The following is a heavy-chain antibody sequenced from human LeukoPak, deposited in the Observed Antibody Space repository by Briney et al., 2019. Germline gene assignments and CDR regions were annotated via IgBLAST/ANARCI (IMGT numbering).Heavy chain of an antibody. J-gene: IGHJ3*02. CDR3: ARGLGFGVVAAHDAFDI. D-gene: IGHD2-15*01. CDR1: GGSISSYY. CDR2: IYYSGST. V-gene: IGHV4-59*01. Sequence: SETLSLTCTVSGGSISSYYWSWIRQPPGKGLEWIGYIYYSGSTNYNPSLKSRVTISVDASINQFSLKLSSVTAADTAVYYCARGLGFGVVAAHDAFDIWGQGTMVTVSS.